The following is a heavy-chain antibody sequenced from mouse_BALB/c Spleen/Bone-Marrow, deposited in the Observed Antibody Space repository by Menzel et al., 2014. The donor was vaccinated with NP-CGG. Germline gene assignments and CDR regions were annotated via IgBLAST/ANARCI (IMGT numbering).Heavy chain of an antibody. V-gene: IGHV1S56*01. D-gene: IGHD3-2*01. CDR3: ARSGDSSGYGFAY. J-gene: IGHJ3*01. CDR1: GYTFTSYD. CDR2: IYPGDGST. Sequence: QVQLKHSEPELVKPGALVKISCKASGYTFTSYDINWVKQRPGQGLEWIGWIYPGDGSTKYNEKFKGKATLTADKSSSTAYMQLSSLTSENSAVYFCARSGDSSGYGFAYWGQGTLVTVSA.